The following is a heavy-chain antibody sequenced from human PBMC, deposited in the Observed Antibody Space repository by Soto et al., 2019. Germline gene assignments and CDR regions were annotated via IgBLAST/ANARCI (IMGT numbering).Heavy chain of an antibody. CDR1: GFTFSSYA. Sequence: QVQLVESGGGVVQPGRSLRLSCAASGFTFSSYAMHWVRQAPGKGLEWVAVISYDGSNKYYADSVKGRFTISRDHSKNTLYLQMNSLRAEDTAVYYCARDLDSSGYLDYWGQGTLVTVSS. CDR2: ISYDGSNK. J-gene: IGHJ4*02. D-gene: IGHD3-22*01. CDR3: ARDLDSSGYLDY. V-gene: IGHV3-30-3*01.